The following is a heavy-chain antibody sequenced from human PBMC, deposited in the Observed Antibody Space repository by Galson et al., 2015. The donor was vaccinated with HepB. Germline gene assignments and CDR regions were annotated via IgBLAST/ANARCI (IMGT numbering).Heavy chain of an antibody. CDR3: AKDGIMVANDPSHIDY. D-gene: IGHD2-15*01. CDR1: GFSFTRYA. Sequence: SLRLSCAASGFSFTRYAMTWVRQAPGKGLEWVSSITSSGGNKYYTDSVKGRFTVSRDNSKNTLLLQLNSLRDDDTAMYFCAKDGIMVANDPSHIDYWGQGTPVTVSS. V-gene: IGHV3-23*01. CDR2: ITSSGGNK. J-gene: IGHJ4*02.